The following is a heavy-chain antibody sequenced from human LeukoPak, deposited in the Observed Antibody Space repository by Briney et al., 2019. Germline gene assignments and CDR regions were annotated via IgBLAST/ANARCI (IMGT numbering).Heavy chain of an antibody. V-gene: IGHV3-23*01. CDR2: ISGSGAST. CDR1: GFTFNNYA. J-gene: IGHJ4*02. CDR3: ASAVVRAREIH. D-gene: IGHD3-10*01. Sequence: PGGSLRLSCAASGFTFNNYAMSWVRQAPGKGLEWVSAISGSGASTYYADSVKGRFTISRGNSKNTLYVQMNSLRAENTAVYYCASAVVRAREIHWGQGTLVTVSS.